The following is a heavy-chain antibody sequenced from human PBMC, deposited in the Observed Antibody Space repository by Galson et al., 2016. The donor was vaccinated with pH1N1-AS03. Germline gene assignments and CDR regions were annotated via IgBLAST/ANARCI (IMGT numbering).Heavy chain of an antibody. Sequence: SGAEVKKPGESLRLSCAASGFTFTSYGIHWVRQAPGKGLEWVAFMRYDGAKENYADSVKGRFIISRDNSKNTLYLQMNTLRVEDTAVYFCAREYNPRGEAGYYGMGVWGQGTTVTVSS. CDR2: MRYDGAKE. D-gene: IGHD5-18*01. J-gene: IGHJ6*02. CDR3: AREYNPRGEAGYYGMGV. V-gene: IGHV3-30*02. CDR1: GFTFTSYG.